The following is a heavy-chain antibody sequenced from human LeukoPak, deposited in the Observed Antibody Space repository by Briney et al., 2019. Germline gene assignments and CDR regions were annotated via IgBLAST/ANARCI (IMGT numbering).Heavy chain of an antibody. V-gene: IGHV3-21*01. D-gene: IGHD5-18*01. J-gene: IGHJ4*02. CDR2: ISSSSSYI. Sequence: GGSLRLFCAASGFTFSSYSMNWVRQAPGKGLEWVSSISSSSSYIYYADSVKGRFAISRDNAKNSLYLQMNSLRAEDTAVYYCARVSVDTAMVTPSGFDYWGQGTLVTVSS. CDR3: ARVSVDTAMVTPSGFDY. CDR1: GFTFSSYS.